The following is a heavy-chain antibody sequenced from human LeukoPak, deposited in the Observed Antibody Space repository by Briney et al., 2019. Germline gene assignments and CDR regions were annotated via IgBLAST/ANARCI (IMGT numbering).Heavy chain of an antibody. CDR1: SGSLGSYY. CDR3: ARGYSSSSGKALDY. V-gene: IGHV4-4*07. D-gene: IGHD6-6*01. CDR2: IYTSGST. Sequence: SETLSLTCTVSSGSLGSYYWNWLRQPAGKGLEWIGHIYTSGSTNYNPSLKSRVTMSVDTSKNQFSLKLNSVTAADTAFYYCARGYSSSSGKALDYWGQGTLVTVSS. J-gene: IGHJ4*02.